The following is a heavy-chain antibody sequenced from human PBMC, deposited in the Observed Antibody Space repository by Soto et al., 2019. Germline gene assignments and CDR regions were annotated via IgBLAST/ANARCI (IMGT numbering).Heavy chain of an antibody. J-gene: IGHJ3*02. CDR3: ARDRRITIFGVVIADAFDI. CDR1: GFTFSSYG. Sequence: PGGSLRLSCAASGFTFSSYGMHWVRQAPGKGLEWVAVIWYDGSNKYYADSVKGRFTISRDNSKNTLYLQMNSLRAEDTAVYYCARDRRITIFGVVIADAFDIWGQGTMVTVSS. D-gene: IGHD3-3*01. CDR2: IWYDGSNK. V-gene: IGHV3-33*01.